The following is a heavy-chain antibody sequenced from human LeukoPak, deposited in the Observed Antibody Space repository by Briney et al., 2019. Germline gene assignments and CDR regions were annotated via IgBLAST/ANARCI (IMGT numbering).Heavy chain of an antibody. CDR1: GGSFSGYY. CDR2: INHSGST. CDR3: ARATGTTWVFYFDY. D-gene: IGHD1-7*01. Sequence: TTSETLSLTCAVYGGSFSGYYWSWIRQPPGKGLEWIGEINHSGSTNYNPSLKSRVTISVDTSKNQFSLKLSSVTAADTAVYYCARATGTTWVFYFDYWGQGTLVTVSS. J-gene: IGHJ4*02. V-gene: IGHV4-34*01.